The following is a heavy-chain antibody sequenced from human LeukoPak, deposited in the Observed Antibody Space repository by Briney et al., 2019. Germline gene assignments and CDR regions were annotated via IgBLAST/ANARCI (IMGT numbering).Heavy chain of an antibody. D-gene: IGHD3-22*01. Sequence: GASVKVSCKASGYTFTSYDINWVRQAPGKGLEWMGGFDPEDGETIYAQKFQGRVTMTEDTSTDTAYMELSSLRSEDTAVYYCATGQGGSGYYPWGQGTLVTVSS. CDR3: ATGQGGSGYYP. J-gene: IGHJ5*02. CDR2: FDPEDGET. V-gene: IGHV1-24*01. CDR1: GYTFTSYD.